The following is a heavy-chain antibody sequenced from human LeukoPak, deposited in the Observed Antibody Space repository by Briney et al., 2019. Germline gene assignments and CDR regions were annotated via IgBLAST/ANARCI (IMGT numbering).Heavy chain of an antibody. CDR3: ARLYGNYQNYFDY. Sequence: SETLPLTCAVSGGSISSGGYSWSWIRQPPGKGLEWIGYIYYSGSTYYNPSLKSRVTISVDTSKNQFSLKLRSVTAADTAVYYCARLYGNYQNYFDYWGQGTLVTVSS. J-gene: IGHJ4*02. CDR2: IYYSGST. D-gene: IGHD1-7*01. V-gene: IGHV4-30-4*07. CDR1: GGSISSGGYS.